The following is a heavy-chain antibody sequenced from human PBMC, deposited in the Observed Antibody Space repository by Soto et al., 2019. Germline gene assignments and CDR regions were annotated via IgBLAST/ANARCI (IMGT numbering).Heavy chain of an antibody. CDR3: ASRANWGSGVDY. J-gene: IGHJ4*02. CDR2: INHSGST. D-gene: IGHD7-27*01. Sequence: SETLSLTCAVYGGSFSGYYWSWIRQPPGKGLEWIGEINHSGSTNYNPYLKSRVTISVDTSKNHFSLKLRSVTAADTAVYYCASRANWGSGVDYWGQGTLVTVSS. CDR1: GGSFSGYY. V-gene: IGHV4-34*01.